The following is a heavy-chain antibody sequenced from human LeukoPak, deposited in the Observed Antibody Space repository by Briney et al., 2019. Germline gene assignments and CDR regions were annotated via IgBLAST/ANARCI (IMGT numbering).Heavy chain of an antibody. CDR2: ISYDGTN. Sequence: GGSLRLSCAASGFTFSSYAMHWVRQAPGKGLEWVAVISYDGTNNYADSVKGRFTISRDDSKNALYLQMNSLRVEDTAVYYCARVGCGTGCYGFGYFYYYMDVWGKGTTVTVSS. V-gene: IGHV3-30*01. J-gene: IGHJ6*03. CDR3: ARVGCGTGCYGFGYFYYYMDV. CDR1: GFTFSSYA. D-gene: IGHD2-2*01.